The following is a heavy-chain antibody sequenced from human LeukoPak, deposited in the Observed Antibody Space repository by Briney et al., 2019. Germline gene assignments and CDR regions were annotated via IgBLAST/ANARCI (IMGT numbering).Heavy chain of an antibody. V-gene: IGHV4-59*01. Sequence: PSETLSLTCTVSVGSISNYYWNWIGQPPGKGVEWVGYIFYSGRTNYDPSLKGRVTLSVDTSKNWFSLRLTSVTAADTAVYYCARGQKYTSGYRVTELGSRYSDYWGQGARVTVSP. CDR1: VGSISNYY. J-gene: IGHJ4*02. CDR2: IFYSGRT. CDR3: ARGQKYTSGYRVTELGSRYSDY. D-gene: IGHD5-18*01.